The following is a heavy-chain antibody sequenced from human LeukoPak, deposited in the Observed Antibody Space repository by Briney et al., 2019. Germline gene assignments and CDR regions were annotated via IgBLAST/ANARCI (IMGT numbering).Heavy chain of an antibody. Sequence: ASVKVSCKASGVTFSDYPISWVRQAPGQGPEWMGGIVPRLGTADYAQQSQGRVTITADMSTTTAYMELSSLRSDDTAIYYCAGGYGSGVMSPYGLGDWGTGTTVIVSS. D-gene: IGHD3-10*01. CDR3: AGGYGSGVMSPYGLGD. CDR2: IVPRLGTA. J-gene: IGHJ6*04. V-gene: IGHV1-69*10. CDR1: GVTFSDYP.